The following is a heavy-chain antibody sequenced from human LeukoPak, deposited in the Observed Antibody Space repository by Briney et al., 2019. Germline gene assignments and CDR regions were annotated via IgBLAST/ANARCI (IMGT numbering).Heavy chain of an antibody. CDR2: ISSSSSYI. CDR3: ARDQGGQLAPFDY. V-gene: IGHV3-21*01. J-gene: IGHJ4*02. D-gene: IGHD6-6*01. Sequence: GGSLRLSCAASGFTFSSYSMHWVRQAPGKGLEWVSSISSSSSYIYYADSVKGRFTISRDNAKNSLYLQMNSLRAEDTAVYYCARDQGGQLAPFDYWGQGTLVTVSS. CDR1: GFTFSSYS.